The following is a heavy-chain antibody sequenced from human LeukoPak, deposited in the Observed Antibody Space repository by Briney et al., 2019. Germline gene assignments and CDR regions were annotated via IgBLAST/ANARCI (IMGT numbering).Heavy chain of an antibody. CDR3: ATEYRGAKGNFDL. Sequence: PGGSLILSCAASGFTFSNYWMSWVRQAPGQGPEWVANINQDGSDIHYVDSVKGRFTISRDNAKNSLYLQMNSLRAEDTALYYCATEYRGAKGNFDLWGRGTLVTVSS. CDR2: INQDGSDI. D-gene: IGHD1-26*01. J-gene: IGHJ2*01. V-gene: IGHV3-7*02. CDR1: GFTFSNYW.